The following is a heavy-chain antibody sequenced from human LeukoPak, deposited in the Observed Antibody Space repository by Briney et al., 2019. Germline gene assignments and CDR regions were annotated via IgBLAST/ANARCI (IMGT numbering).Heavy chain of an antibody. D-gene: IGHD6-19*01. J-gene: IGHJ4*02. CDR3: ARDSGSDSSGWYSY. V-gene: IGHV1-69*01. Sequence: KFQGRVTITADESTSTAYMELSSLRSEDTAVYYCARDSGSDSSGWYSYWGQGTLVTVSS.